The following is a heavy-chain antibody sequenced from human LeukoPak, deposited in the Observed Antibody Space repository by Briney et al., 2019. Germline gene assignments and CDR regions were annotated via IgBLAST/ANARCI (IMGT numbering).Heavy chain of an antibody. D-gene: IGHD3-10*01. CDR2: ISGSSTYI. J-gene: IGHJ5*02. Sequence: GGSLRLSCAASGFTFNTYSLIWVRQAPGKGLEWVSSISGSSTYIFYAESVKGRFTVSRDNAKNSLYLQMNSLRAEDTAVYYCARGLWFGEFPAWGQGTLVTVSS. V-gene: IGHV3-21*01. CDR3: ARGLWFGEFPA. CDR1: GFTFNTYS.